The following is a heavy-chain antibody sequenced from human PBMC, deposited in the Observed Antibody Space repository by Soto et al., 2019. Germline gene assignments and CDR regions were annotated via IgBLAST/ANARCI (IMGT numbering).Heavy chain of an antibody. CDR1: GGSISSSSYY. Sequence: SETLSLTCTVSGGSISSSSYYWGWIRQPPGKGLEWIGSIYYSGSTYYNPSLKSRVTISVDTSKNQFSLKLSSVTAADTAVYYCATRLSLWFGELYWGSVGWFDPWGQGTLVTVSS. J-gene: IGHJ5*02. D-gene: IGHD3-10*01. CDR2: IYYSGST. V-gene: IGHV4-39*01. CDR3: ATRLSLWFGELYWGSVGWFDP.